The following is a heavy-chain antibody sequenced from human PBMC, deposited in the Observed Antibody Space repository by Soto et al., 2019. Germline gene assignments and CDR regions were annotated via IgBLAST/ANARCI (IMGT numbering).Heavy chain of an antibody. CDR3: ARNLPSYYDSSGYYPFDY. Sequence: GGSLRLSCAASGFTFSSYSMNWVRQAPGKGLEWVSYISSSSSTIYYADSVKGRFTISRDNAKNSLYLQMNSLRDEDTAVYYCARNLPSYYDSSGYYPFDYWGQGTLVTVSS. CDR2: ISSSSSTI. J-gene: IGHJ4*02. D-gene: IGHD3-22*01. V-gene: IGHV3-48*02. CDR1: GFTFSSYS.